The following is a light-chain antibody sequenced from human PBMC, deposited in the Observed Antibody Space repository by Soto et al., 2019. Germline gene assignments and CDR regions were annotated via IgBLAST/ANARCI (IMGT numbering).Light chain of an antibody. J-gene: IGKJ5*01. CDR2: HAS. V-gene: IGKV1-33*01. Sequence: DIQMTQSPSSLSASIGDRVTITCQASQNITNNLSWYQQKPGKAPNLLIYHASKLAKGVTSRFSGSGSGTDFSFIITSLPREDLATYYCQQYYGLPPITFGQGTRLEIK. CDR1: QNITNN. CDR3: QQYYGLPPIT.